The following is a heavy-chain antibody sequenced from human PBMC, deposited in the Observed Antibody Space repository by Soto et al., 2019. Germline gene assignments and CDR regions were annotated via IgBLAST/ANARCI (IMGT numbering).Heavy chain of an antibody. D-gene: IGHD6-19*01. J-gene: IGHJ4*02. V-gene: IGHV3-7*01. Sequence: PGGSLRLSCAASGFTFSSYWMSWVRQAPGKGLEWVANIKQDGSEKYYVDSVKGRFTISRDNAKNSLYLQMNSLRAEDTAVYYCARGPKAPYSSGSHLDYWGQGTLVTVSS. CDR1: GFTFSSYW. CDR2: IKQDGSEK. CDR3: ARGPKAPYSSGSHLDY.